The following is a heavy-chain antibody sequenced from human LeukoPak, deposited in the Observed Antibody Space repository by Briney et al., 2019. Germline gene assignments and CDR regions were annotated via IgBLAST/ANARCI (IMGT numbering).Heavy chain of an antibody. CDR2: ISSSSLYI. D-gene: IGHD3-10*02. Sequence: GGSLRLSCAASGFTFSRYGMHWVRQAPGKGLEWVSSISSSSLYIYYADSVKGRFTISRDNAKNSLYLQMNSLRAEDTAVYYCAELGITMIGGVWGKGTTVTISS. V-gene: IGHV3-21*01. CDR3: AELGITMIGGV. J-gene: IGHJ6*04. CDR1: GFTFSRYG.